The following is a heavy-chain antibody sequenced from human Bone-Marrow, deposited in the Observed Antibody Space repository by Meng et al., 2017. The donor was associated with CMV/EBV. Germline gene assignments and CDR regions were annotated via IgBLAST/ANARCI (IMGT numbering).Heavy chain of an antibody. V-gene: IGHV3-72*01. D-gene: IGHD4-11*01. Sequence: GESLKISCTASGFTFSDYYMDWVRQAPGKGLEWVGRLRNKGNSYTTEYAASVKGRFTISGDESKNSLFLQMSSLKTEDTAVYHCARENSDYVGPYSYYYGMAVWGQGTTVTVSS. CDR3: ARENSDYVGPYSYYYGMAV. CDR2: LRNKGNSYTT. J-gene: IGHJ6*01. CDR1: GFTFSDYY.